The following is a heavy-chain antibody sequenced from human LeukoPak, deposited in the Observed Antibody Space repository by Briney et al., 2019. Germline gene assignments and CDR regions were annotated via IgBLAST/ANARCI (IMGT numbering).Heavy chain of an antibody. CDR3: ARGPFDAFDI. CDR2: IYYSGST. Sequence: SETLSLTCTVSGGSISSSDYYWSWIRQPPGKGLEWIGYIYYSGSTYYNPSLKSRVTMSVDTSKNQFSLKLSSVTAADTAVYYCARGPFDAFDIWGQGTMVTVSS. J-gene: IGHJ3*02. CDR1: GGSISSSDYY. V-gene: IGHV4-30-4*01.